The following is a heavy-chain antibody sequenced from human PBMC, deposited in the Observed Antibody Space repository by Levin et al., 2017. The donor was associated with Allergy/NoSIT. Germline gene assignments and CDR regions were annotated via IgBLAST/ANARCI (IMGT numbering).Heavy chain of an antibody. CDR1: RVSIMGDY. J-gene: IGHJ4*02. V-gene: IGHV4-34*01. D-gene: IGHD6-13*01. CDR2: INHSGST. Sequence: PSETLSLTCAVQRVSIMGDYGRGSSQPQGKGLEWIGEINHSGSTNYNPSLKSRVTISVDTSKNQFSLKLSSVTAADTAVYYCARGGIAATDWGQGTLVTVSS. CDR3: ARGGIAATD.